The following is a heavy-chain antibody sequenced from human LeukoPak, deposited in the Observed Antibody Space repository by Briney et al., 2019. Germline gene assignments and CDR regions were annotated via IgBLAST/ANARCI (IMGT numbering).Heavy chain of an antibody. Sequence: PGGSLRLSCVASGFTFSDYSMNWVRQGPGKGPEWVSSISTTGSHTYYAESVKGRFTISRDNAERTLYLEMNSLRAGDTAVYFCARRAPSHDFDSWGQGTLVTVSS. CDR2: ISTTGSHT. V-gene: IGHV3-21*01. J-gene: IGHJ4*02. CDR1: GFTFSDYS. CDR3: ARRAPSHDFDS.